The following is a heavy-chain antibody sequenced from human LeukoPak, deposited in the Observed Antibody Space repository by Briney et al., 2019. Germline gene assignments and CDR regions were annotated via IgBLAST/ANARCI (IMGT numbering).Heavy chain of an antibody. CDR2: IDTSSSTM. CDR1: AFTFSDYS. J-gene: IGHJ3*01. V-gene: IGHV3-48*02. CDR3: AREDDSWGPNNLDL. D-gene: IGHD7-27*01. Sequence: PGGPLRLPCAASAFTFSDYSMNWVPQAPGKGREWFSYIDTSSSTMYYADSVMGRFTISRDNAKESLHLQMNSLRDEDTAVYYCAREDDSWGPNNLDLWGQGTMVTVSS.